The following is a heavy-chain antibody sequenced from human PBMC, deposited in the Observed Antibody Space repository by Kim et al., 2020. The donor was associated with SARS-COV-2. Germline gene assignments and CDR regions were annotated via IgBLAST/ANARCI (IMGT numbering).Heavy chain of an antibody. CDR3: ARGAGTLEKRDWFDP. D-gene: IGHD6-13*01. CDR2: ISAYNDHT. J-gene: IGHJ5*02. V-gene: IGHV1-18*01. Sequence: ASVKVSCTASGYSFSNYGMHWVRQAPGQGLEWMGWISAYNDHTNNAQKFQGRLTMTTDTSTNTAYMELRSLTSDDTAVYYCARGAGTLEKRDWFDPWGQGTLVAVSS. CDR1: GYSFSNYG.